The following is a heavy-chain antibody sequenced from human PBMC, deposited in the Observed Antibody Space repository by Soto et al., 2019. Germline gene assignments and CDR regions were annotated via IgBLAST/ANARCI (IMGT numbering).Heavy chain of an antibody. V-gene: IGHV3-7*01. Sequence: GGSLRLSCAASGFTFSSYWMSWVRQAPGKGLEWVANIKQDGSEKYYVDSVKGRFTISRDNAKNSLYLQMNSLRAEDTAVYYCARAFPPYCSGGSCYGPIQHFDYWGQGTLVTVSS. J-gene: IGHJ4*02. CDR2: IKQDGSEK. CDR3: ARAFPPYCSGGSCYGPIQHFDY. D-gene: IGHD2-15*01. CDR1: GFTFSSYW.